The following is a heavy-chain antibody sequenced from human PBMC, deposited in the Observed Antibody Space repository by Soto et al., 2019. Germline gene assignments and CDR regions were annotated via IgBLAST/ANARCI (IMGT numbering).Heavy chain of an antibody. D-gene: IGHD3-10*01. J-gene: IGHJ6*02. CDR3: AREGGGVITMVRGVSYGMDV. CDR2: ISYDGSNK. Sequence: QVQLVESGGGVVQPGRSLRLSCAASGFTFSSYAMHWVRQAPGKGLEWVAVISYDGSNKYYADSVKGRFTISRDNSKNPLYLQMNSLRAEDTAVYYCAREGGGVITMVRGVSYGMDVWGQGTTVTVSS. CDR1: GFTFSSYA. V-gene: IGHV3-30-3*01.